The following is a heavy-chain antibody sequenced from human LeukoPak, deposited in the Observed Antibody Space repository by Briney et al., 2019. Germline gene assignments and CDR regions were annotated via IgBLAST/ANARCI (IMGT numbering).Heavy chain of an antibody. V-gene: IGHV4-39*01. CDR1: GGSISYSSDY. Sequence: SETLSLTCTVSGGSISYSSDYWGGIRQPPGKGLEWIGSIYYSATTYYNPSLKSRVTISVDTSTNQFSLKLSSVTAADTAVYYCARQRAFDIWGQGTMVTVSS. CDR3: ARQRAFDI. J-gene: IGHJ3*02. CDR2: IYYSATT.